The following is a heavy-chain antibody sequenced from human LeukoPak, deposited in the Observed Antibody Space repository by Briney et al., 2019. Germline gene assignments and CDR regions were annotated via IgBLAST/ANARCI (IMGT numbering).Heavy chain of an antibody. J-gene: IGHJ6*03. CDR3: ARSGAPGYYDFWSGLGRAYYYYMDV. V-gene: IGHV4-61*02. CDR1: GGSISSGSYY. CDR2: IYTSGST. D-gene: IGHD3-3*01. Sequence: SETLSLTCTVSGGSISSGSYYWSWIRQPAGKGLEWIGRIYTSGSTNYNPSLKSRVTISVDTSKNQFSLKLSSVTAADTAVYYCARSGAPGYYDFWSGLGRAYYYYMDVWGKGTTVTVSS.